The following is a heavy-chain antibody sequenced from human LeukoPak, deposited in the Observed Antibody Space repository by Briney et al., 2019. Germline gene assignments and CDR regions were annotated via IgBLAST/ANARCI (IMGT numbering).Heavy chain of an antibody. CDR2: INPSGGST. J-gene: IGHJ4*02. Sequence: GASVKVSCKASGYTFTSYYMHWVRQAPGQGLEWMGIINPSGGSTSYAHKFQGRVTMTRDTSTSTVYMELSSLRSEDTAVYYCARDLSYCSSTSCFYDYWGQGTLVTVSS. CDR3: ARDLSYCSSTSCFYDY. D-gene: IGHD2-2*01. V-gene: IGHV1-46*01. CDR1: GYTFTSYY.